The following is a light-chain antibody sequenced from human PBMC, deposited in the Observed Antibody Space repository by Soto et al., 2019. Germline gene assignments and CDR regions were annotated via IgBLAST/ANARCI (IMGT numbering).Light chain of an antibody. CDR1: TSNIGTNS. CDR2: DNN. CDR3: ATWDDNLNIWV. V-gene: IGLV1-44*01. Sequence: QSVLTQPPSASGTLGQRVTISCSGSTSNIGTNSVNWYQQLPATAPNLLIYDNNQRPSEVPDRFSGSRSGTSASLAISGLQFEDEAEYFCATWDDNLNIWVFGAGTKLTVL. J-gene: IGLJ3*02.